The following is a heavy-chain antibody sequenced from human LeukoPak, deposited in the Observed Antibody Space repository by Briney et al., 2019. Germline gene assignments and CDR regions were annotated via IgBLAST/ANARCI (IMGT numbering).Heavy chain of an antibody. CDR1: GFTFSNYY. CDR3: ARGDFGRYAFDF. Sequence: GGSLRLSCAASGFTFSNYYMSWIRQAPGKGLEWVSYINTIGTTIYYADSLKGRFTISRDNAKNSLSLQMDSLRAEDAAVYYCARGDFGRYAFDFWGQGTMVTVSS. V-gene: IGHV3-11*01. CDR2: INTIGTTI. J-gene: IGHJ3*01. D-gene: IGHD2/OR15-2a*01.